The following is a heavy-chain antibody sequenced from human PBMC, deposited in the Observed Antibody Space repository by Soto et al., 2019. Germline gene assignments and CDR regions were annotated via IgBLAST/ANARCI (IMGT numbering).Heavy chain of an antibody. Sequence: PSETLSLTCTVSGGSVSSGSYYWSWIRQPPGKGLEWIGYIYYSGSTNYNPSLKSRVTISVDKSKNQFSLKLSSVTAADTAVYYCAKRGSYGHNYYFDYWGQGTLVTVSS. CDR2: IYYSGST. CDR1: GGSVSSGSYY. D-gene: IGHD5-18*01. J-gene: IGHJ4*02. V-gene: IGHV4-61*01. CDR3: AKRGSYGHNYYFDY.